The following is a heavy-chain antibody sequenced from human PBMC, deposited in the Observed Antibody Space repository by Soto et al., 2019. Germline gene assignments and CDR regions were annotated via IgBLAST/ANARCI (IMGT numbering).Heavy chain of an antibody. CDR2: IDNSGST. Sequence: PSETLSLTCTVSGGSISSGDYYWSWIRQPPGKGLEWIGHIDNSGSTPYNPSLKSRFTISLDTSKNQFSLKLSSETAADTAVYYCARARGVNYDSEGVDAFDIWGQGTLVTVSS. D-gene: IGHD3-22*01. CDR3: ARARGVNYDSEGVDAFDI. V-gene: IGHV4-30-4*01. J-gene: IGHJ3*02. CDR1: GGSISSGDYY.